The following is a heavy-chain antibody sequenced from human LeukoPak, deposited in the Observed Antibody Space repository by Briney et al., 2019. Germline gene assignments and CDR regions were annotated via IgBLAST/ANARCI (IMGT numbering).Heavy chain of an antibody. CDR2: INYSGHT. CDR3: ARGAGNYYFYGMDV. V-gene: IGHV4-39*07. J-gene: IGHJ6*02. Sequence: SETLSLTCTVSGGSISSSSYYWGWIRQPPGKGLEWIGSINYSGHTYYSPSLKSRATMSVDTSMNQFSLKLSSVTAADTAVYYCARGAGNYYFYGMDVWGQGTTVTVSS. CDR1: GGSISSSSYY.